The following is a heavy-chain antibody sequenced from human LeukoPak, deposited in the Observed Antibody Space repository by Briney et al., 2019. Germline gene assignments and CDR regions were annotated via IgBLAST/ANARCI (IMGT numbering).Heavy chain of an antibody. D-gene: IGHD6-13*01. CDR1: GFTFSSYA. J-gene: IGHJ4*02. Sequence: GGSLRLSCAGSGFTFSSYAMSWVRQAPGKGLEWVSAISGSGGSTYYADSVKGRFTISRDNSKNTLYLQMNSLRAEDTAVYYCARDPGYSSSWYGDYWGQGTLVTVSS. CDR2: ISGSGGST. V-gene: IGHV3-23*01. CDR3: ARDPGYSSSWYGDY.